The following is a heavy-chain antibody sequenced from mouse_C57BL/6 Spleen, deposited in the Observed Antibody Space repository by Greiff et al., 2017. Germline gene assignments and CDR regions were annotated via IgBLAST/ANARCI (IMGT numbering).Heavy chain of an antibody. CDR3: TRRNHFDV. CDR1: GYTFTDYE. J-gene: IGHJ1*03. V-gene: IGHV1-15*01. CDR2: IDPETGGT. Sequence: QVQLQQSGAELVRPGASVTLSCKASGYTFTDYEMHWVKQTPVHGLEWIGAIDPETGGTAYNQKFKGQAILTADKSSSTAYMELRSLTSEDSAVYYYTRRNHFDVWGTGTTVTVSS.